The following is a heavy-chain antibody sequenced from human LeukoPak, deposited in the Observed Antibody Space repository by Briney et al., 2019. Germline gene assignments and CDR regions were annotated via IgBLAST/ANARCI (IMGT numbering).Heavy chain of an antibody. CDR1: GYTLTELS. J-gene: IGHJ4*02. V-gene: IGHV1-24*01. Sequence: GASVKVSCKVSGYTLTELSMHWVRQAPGKGLEWMGGFDPEDGETIYAQKFQGRVTMTEDTSTDTAYMELSSLRSEDTAVYYCATDGREYYDFWSGYFRGSGYWGQGTLVTVSS. CDR3: ATDGREYYDFWSGYFRGSGY. CDR2: FDPEDGET. D-gene: IGHD3-3*01.